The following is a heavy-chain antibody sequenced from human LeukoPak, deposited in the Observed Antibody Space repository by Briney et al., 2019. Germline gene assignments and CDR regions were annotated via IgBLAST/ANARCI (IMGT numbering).Heavy chain of an antibody. Sequence: ASVKVSCKASGGTFSSYAISWVRQAPGQXXXXXXXXXXXXXXXXYAQKFQGRVTITADESTSTAYMELSSLRSEDTAVYYCARDSGGQAWTNPTTARNSDAFDIWGQGTMVTVSS. CDR2: XXXXXXXX. D-gene: IGHD4-17*01. V-gene: IGHV1-69*13. CDR1: GGTFSSYA. CDR3: ARDSGGQAWTNPTTARNSDAFDI. J-gene: IGHJ3*02.